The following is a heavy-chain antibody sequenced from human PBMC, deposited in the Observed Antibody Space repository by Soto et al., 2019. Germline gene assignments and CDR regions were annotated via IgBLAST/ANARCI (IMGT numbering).Heavy chain of an antibody. D-gene: IGHD3-10*01. CDR2: ISGSGGST. J-gene: IGHJ6*02. CDR3: AKDRRWFGELRAPMDV. Sequence: SLRLSCAASGFTFSSYAMSWVRQAPGKGLEWVSAISGSGGSTYYADSVKGRFTISRDNSKNTLYLQMNSLRAEDTAVYYCAKDRRWFGELRAPMDVWGQGTTVTVSS. CDR1: GFTFSSYA. V-gene: IGHV3-23*01.